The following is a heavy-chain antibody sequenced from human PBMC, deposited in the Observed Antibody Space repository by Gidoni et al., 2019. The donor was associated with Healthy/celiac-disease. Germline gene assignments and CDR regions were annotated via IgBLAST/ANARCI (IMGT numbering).Heavy chain of an antibody. J-gene: IGHJ5*02. CDR3: ARGYCSSTSCYNFDP. CDR2: INPNSGGT. CDR1: GYTFTGYY. V-gene: IGHV1-2*02. Sequence: QSQLVQSGAEVKKPAASVKVSCKASGYTFTGYYMHWVRQAPGQGLAWMGWINPNSGGTNYAQKFQGRVTMTRDTSISTAYMELSRLRSDDTAVYYCARGYCSSTSCYNFDPWGQGTLVTVSS. D-gene: IGHD2-2*02.